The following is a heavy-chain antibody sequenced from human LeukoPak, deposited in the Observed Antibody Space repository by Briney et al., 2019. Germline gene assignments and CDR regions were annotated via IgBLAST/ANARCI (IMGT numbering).Heavy chain of an antibody. V-gene: IGHV4-34*01. CDR1: GGSFSAYY. J-gene: IGHJ5*02. CDR2: INHSGST. CDR3: ARGDFWSGSVPAFDP. Sequence: SETLSLTCAVYGGSFSAYYWSWIRQPPGKGLEWIGEINHSGSTNYNPSLKSRVTISVDRSKNQFSLKLSSVTAADTAVYYCARGDFWSGSVPAFDPWGQGTLVTVSS. D-gene: IGHD3-3*01.